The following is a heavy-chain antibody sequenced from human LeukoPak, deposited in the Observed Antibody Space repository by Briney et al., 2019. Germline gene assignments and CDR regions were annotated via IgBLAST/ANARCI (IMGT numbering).Heavy chain of an antibody. J-gene: IGHJ1*01. D-gene: IGHD2-15*01. V-gene: IGHV1-69*13. CDR2: IIPIFGTA. CDR3: ARLYCSGGSCYEYFQH. Sequence: GASVKVSCKASGGTFSSYAISWVRQAPGQGLEWMGGIIPIFGTANYAQKFQGRVTITADESTSTAYMELSSLRSEDTAVYYCARLYCSGGSCYEYFQHWGQGTLVTVSS. CDR1: GGTFSSYA.